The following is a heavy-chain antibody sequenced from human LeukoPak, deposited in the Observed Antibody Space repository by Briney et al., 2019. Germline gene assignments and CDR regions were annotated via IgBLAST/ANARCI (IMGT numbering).Heavy chain of an antibody. J-gene: IGHJ4*02. D-gene: IGHD3-3*01. CDR2: ISANGRTT. Sequence: AGGSLRLSCAASGFTFSNFGMSWVRQAPGKGLEWVSVISANGRTTYYADSVKGRFTISRDISKNTLYLQMNSLRAEDTAVYYCTKVNDFPYDFYFDYWGQGTLVTVSS. V-gene: IGHV3-23*01. CDR1: GFTFSNFG. CDR3: TKVNDFPYDFYFDY.